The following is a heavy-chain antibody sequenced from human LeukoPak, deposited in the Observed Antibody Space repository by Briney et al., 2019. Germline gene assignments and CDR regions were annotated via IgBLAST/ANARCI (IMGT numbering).Heavy chain of an antibody. V-gene: IGHV3-7*01. CDR2: IKQDGSEK. CDR3: AREKLGVAVAGIGDLDY. Sequence: GGSLRLSCAASGFTFSSYWMSWVRQAPGKGLEWVANIKQDGSEKYYVDSVKGRFTISRDNAKNSLYLQMNSLRAEDTAVYYCAREKLGVAVAGIGDLDYWGQGTLVTVSS. CDR1: GFTFSSYW. J-gene: IGHJ4*02. D-gene: IGHD6-19*01.